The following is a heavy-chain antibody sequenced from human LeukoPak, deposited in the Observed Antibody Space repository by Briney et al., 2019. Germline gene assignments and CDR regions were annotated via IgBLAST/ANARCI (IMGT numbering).Heavy chain of an antibody. CDR3: ARSPIVVVTATPEYYFDY. CDR1: GFTFSSYS. V-gene: IGHV3-48*01. D-gene: IGHD2-21*02. Sequence: GGSLRLSCAASGFTFSSYSMNWVRQAPGKGLEWVSYFSSSSSTIYYADSVKGRFTISRDNAKNSLYLQMNSLRAEDTAVYYCARSPIVVVTATPEYYFDYWGQGTLVTVSS. CDR2: FSSSSSTI. J-gene: IGHJ4*02.